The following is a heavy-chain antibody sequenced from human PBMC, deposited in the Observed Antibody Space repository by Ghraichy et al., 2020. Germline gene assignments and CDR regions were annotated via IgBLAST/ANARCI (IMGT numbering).Heavy chain of an antibody. J-gene: IGHJ4*02. V-gene: IGHV4-61*01. Sequence: SETLSLTCTVSGGSVSSGSYYWSWIRQPPGKGLEWIGYIYYSGSTNYNPSLKSRVTISVDTSKNQFSLKLSSVTAADTAVYYCARWRRYCSSTSCRHYFDYWGQGTLVTVSS. CDR1: GGSVSSGSYY. CDR2: IYYSGST. CDR3: ARWRRYCSSTSCRHYFDY. D-gene: IGHD2-2*01.